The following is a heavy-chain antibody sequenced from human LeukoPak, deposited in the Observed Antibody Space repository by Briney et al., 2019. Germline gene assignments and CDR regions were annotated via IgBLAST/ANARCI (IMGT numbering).Heavy chain of an antibody. J-gene: IGHJ1*01. CDR2: INPNGGGT. V-gene: IGHV1-2*02. CDR1: GYTFTDYY. Sequence: ASVKVSCKASGYTFTDYYIHWVRQAPGQGLEWMGWINPNGGGTNYAQNFQGRVTMTRDTSITTTYMELRSLRSDDTVVYYCAKSMSGGLGFFQSWGQGTLVTVSS. CDR3: AKSMSGGLGFFQS. D-gene: IGHD2-15*01.